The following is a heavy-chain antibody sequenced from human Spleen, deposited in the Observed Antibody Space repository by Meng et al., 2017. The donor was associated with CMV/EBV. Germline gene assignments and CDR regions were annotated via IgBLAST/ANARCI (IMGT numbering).Heavy chain of an antibody. D-gene: IGHD6-19*01. J-gene: IGHJ6*02. CDR2: IRYDGSNK. V-gene: IGHV3-30*02. CDR1: GFTFSSYG. Sequence: GESLKISCGASGFTFSSYGLHWVRQAPGKGLEWVAFIRYDGSNKYYADSVKGRFTISRDNSKNTLYLQMNSLRAEDTAVYYCAKDLMGSSSWYEGQVRGMGVWGQGTTVTVSS. CDR3: AKDLMGSSSWYEGQVRGMGV.